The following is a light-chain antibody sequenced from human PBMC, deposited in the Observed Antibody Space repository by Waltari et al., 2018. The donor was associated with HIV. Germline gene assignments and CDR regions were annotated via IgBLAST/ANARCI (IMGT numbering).Light chain of an antibody. CDR2: GKN. J-gene: IGLJ2*01. Sequence: QSVLTQPPSASGTPGQRVTLSCSGSNSNIGRNTVSWFQQLPGTAPKVLIYGKNQRPSGGPARVAVSKSGTSAALAISGLQSEDEADYFCASWDDSFNGPVFGGGTKLTVV. CDR1: NSNIGRNT. V-gene: IGLV1-44*01. CDR3: ASWDDSFNGPV.